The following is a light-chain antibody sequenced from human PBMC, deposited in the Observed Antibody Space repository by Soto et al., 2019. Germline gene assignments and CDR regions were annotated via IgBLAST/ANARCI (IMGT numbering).Light chain of an antibody. CDR3: SSYSCSSTSVL. CDR2: DVS. CDR1: SSDVGDYNY. Sequence: QSALTQPASVSGSPGQSITISCTGSSSDVGDYNYVSWYQQHPDKAPKLMIYDVSNRPSGVSDRFSGSKSGNTASLTISGLQAEDEADYYCSSYSCSSTSVLFGAGTKVTVL. J-gene: IGLJ2*01. V-gene: IGLV2-14*01.